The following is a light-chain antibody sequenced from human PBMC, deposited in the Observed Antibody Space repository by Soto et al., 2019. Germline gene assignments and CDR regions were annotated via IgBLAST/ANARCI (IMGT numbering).Light chain of an antibody. CDR1: QSVSTH. CDR3: QQRIDWPPT. Sequence: ETVLTQSPDTVSLSPGERASLSCRTSQSVSTHLAWYQQRPGQPPRLLIYDASTRATGIPARFSGSGSGTDFTLAISSLYPEDFAVYYCQQRIDWPPTFGQGTRLEIK. J-gene: IGKJ5*01. V-gene: IGKV3-11*01. CDR2: DAS.